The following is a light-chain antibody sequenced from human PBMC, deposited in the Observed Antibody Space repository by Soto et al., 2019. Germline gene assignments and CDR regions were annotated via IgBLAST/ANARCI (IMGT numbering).Light chain of an antibody. CDR3: QQYNSYSWT. CDR2: KAS. J-gene: IGKJ1*01. CDR1: QSISSW. Sequence: DIQMTQSPSTLSASVGDRVTITCRASQSISSWLAWYQQRPGKAPKLLIHKASSLESGVPSRFSGSGSVTEFTLTISSLQPDDFPPYYCQQYNSYSWTFGQGTKVEIK. V-gene: IGKV1-5*03.